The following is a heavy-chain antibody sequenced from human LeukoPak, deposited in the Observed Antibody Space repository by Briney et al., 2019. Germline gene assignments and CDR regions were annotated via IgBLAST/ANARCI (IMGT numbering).Heavy chain of an antibody. J-gene: IGHJ4*02. CDR1: GFTFSDHY. V-gene: IGHV3-72*01. CDR2: SRNKVNSYTT. Sequence: GGSLGLSCAASGFTFSDHYMDWVRQAPGKGLEWVGRSRNKVNSYTTEYVASVKGRFTISRDDSKNSLYLQMNSLKTEDTAMYYCTRDYYDGSGYWVDYWGQGTLVTVSS. D-gene: IGHD3-22*01. CDR3: TRDYYDGSGYWVDY.